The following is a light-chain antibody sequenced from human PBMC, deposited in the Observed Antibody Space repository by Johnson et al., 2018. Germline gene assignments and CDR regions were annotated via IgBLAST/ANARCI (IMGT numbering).Light chain of an antibody. V-gene: IGLV1-51*02. CDR2: ENN. Sequence: QSVLTQPPSVSAAPGQKVTISCSGSSSNIGNNYVSWYQQLPGPAPKLLIYENNKRPSGIPDPFSGSTSRPSATLAIPALPPADEADYYCGTWDSSLSAGNVFGTGTKVTVL. J-gene: IGLJ1*01. CDR1: SSNIGNNY. CDR3: GTWDSSLSAGNV.